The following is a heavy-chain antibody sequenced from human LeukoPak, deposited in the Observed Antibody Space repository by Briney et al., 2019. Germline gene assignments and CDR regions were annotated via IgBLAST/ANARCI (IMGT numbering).Heavy chain of an antibody. CDR1: GFTFSSYA. V-gene: IGHV3-23*01. J-gene: IGHJ6*02. D-gene: IGHD2-21*02. CDR3: AKDDSTPYYYYGMDV. CDR2: ISGSGGST. Sequence: GGSLRLSCAASGFTFSSYAMSWVRQAPGRGLEWVSAISGSGGSTYYADSVKGRFTISRDNSKNTLYLQMNSLRAEDTAVYYCAKDDSTPYYYYGMDVWGQGTTVTVPS.